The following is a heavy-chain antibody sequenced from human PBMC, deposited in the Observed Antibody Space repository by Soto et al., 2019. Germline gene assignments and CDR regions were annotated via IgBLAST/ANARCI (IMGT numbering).Heavy chain of an antibody. CDR2: IDPSDSYT. V-gene: IGHV5-10-1*01. Sequence: GESLKISCKGSGYSFTSYWISWVRQMPGKGLEWMGRIDPSDSYTNYSPSFQGHVTILADKSISTAYLQWSSLKASDTAMYYCARQSDYGAPYYYYGMDVWGQGTTVTVS. D-gene: IGHD3-10*01. CDR1: GYSFTSYW. CDR3: ARQSDYGAPYYYYGMDV. J-gene: IGHJ6*02.